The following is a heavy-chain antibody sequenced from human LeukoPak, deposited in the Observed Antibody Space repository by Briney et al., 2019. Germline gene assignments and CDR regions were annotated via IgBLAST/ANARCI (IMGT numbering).Heavy chain of an antibody. V-gene: IGHV3-48*03. CDR3: ARDRIRYGSGFDY. CDR1: GFTFSSYA. J-gene: IGHJ4*02. Sequence: GGSLRLSCAASGFTFSSYAMNWVRQAPGKGLEWVSYISSSGSTIYYADSVKGRFTISRDNAKNSLYLQMNSLRAEDTAVYYCARDRIRYGSGFDYWGQGTLVTVSS. D-gene: IGHD4-17*01. CDR2: ISSSGSTI.